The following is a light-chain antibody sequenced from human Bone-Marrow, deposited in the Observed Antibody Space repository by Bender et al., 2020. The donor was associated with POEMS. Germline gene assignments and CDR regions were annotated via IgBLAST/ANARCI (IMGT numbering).Light chain of an antibody. V-gene: IGLV2-14*03. Sequence: QSVLTQPASVSGSPGQSLTISCTGSSSDVGNYHHVAWYQQHPGKAPKLLIYDVSNRPLGDSSDRFSGSKFGNTASLTISGLRDEDESHYYCTSYTDDKSWVFGGGTKVTVL. CDR3: TSYTDDKSWV. J-gene: IGLJ3*02. CDR2: DVS. CDR1: SSDVGNYHH.